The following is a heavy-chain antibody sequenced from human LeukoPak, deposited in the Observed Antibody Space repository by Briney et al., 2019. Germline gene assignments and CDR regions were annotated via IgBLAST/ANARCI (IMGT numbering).Heavy chain of an antibody. Sequence: SETLSLTCTVSGGSISSGSYYWSWIRQPAGKGLEWIGRIYTSGSTNYNPSLKSRVTISVDTSKNQFSLKLSSVTAADTAVYYCAREVKTEYYEKPFDIWGQGTMVTVSS. D-gene: IGHD3-22*01. J-gene: IGHJ3*02. CDR2: IYTSGST. V-gene: IGHV4-61*02. CDR3: AREVKTEYYEKPFDI. CDR1: GGSISSGSYY.